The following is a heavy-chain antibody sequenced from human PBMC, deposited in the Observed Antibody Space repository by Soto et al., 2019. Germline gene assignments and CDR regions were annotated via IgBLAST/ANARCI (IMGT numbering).Heavy chain of an antibody. CDR3: ARAGNYYGSGPSDY. CDR2: MNPGSGNT. Sequence: ASVKVSCKASGYSFTNNDVTWVRQATGQGLEWMGWMNPGSGNTEYAQKLQGRVTMTRDTSISTAYMELRSLRSDDTAVYYCARAGNYYGSGPSDYWGKGTLVTVS. V-gene: IGHV1-8*01. D-gene: IGHD3-10*01. CDR1: GYSFTNND. J-gene: IGHJ4*02.